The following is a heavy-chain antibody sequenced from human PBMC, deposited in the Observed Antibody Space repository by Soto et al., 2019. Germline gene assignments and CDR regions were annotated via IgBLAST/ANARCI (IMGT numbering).Heavy chain of an antibody. CDR3: AKDHIAAAGTPWFDP. D-gene: IGHD6-13*01. J-gene: IGHJ5*02. CDR2: ISYDGSNK. CDR1: GFTFSSYG. Sequence: GGSLRLSCAASGFTFSSYGMHWVRQAPGKGLEWVAVISYDGSNKYYADSVKGRFTISRDNSKNTLYLQMNSLRAEDTAVYYCAKDHIAAAGTPWFDPWGQGTLVTVSS. V-gene: IGHV3-30*18.